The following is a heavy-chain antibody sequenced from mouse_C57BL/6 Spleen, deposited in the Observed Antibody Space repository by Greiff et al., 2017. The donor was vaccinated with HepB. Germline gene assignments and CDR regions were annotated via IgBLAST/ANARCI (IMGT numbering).Heavy chain of an antibody. Sequence: EVMLVESGGGLVQPGGSLKLSCAASGFTFSDYGMAWVRQAPRKGPEWVAFISNLAYSIYYADTVTGRFTISRENAKNTLYLEMSSLRSEDTAMYYCARYYDYDGFAYWGQGTLVTVSA. CDR2: ISNLAYSI. CDR1: GFTFSDYG. CDR3: ARYYDYDGFAY. V-gene: IGHV5-15*01. D-gene: IGHD2-4*01. J-gene: IGHJ3*01.